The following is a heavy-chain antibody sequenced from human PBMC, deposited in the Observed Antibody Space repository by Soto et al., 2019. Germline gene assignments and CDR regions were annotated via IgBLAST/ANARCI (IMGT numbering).Heavy chain of an antibody. D-gene: IGHD6-19*01. Sequence: SETLSLTCTVSGGSVSSGSYYWSWIRQPPGKGLEWIGYIYYSGSTNYNPSLKSRVTISVDTSKNQFSLKLSSVTAADTAVYYCARDVRVAGREEGYYYYYGMDVWGQGTTVTVSS. V-gene: IGHV4-61*01. CDR3: ARDVRVAGREEGYYYYYGMDV. J-gene: IGHJ6*02. CDR2: IYYSGST. CDR1: GGSVSSGSYY.